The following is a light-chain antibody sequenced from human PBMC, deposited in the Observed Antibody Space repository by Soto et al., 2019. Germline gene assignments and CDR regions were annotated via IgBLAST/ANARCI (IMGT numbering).Light chain of an antibody. CDR3: CSYGGSVI. CDR2: DVS. J-gene: IGLJ2*01. V-gene: IGLV2-11*01. Sequence: QSALTQPRSVSGSPGQSVTISCSGPSRDFGADNHVAWYQQYPDKAPEVMIYDVSRRPSGVPARFSGSKSGNTASLTISGLQADDEADYYCCSYGGSVIFGGGTQLTVL. CDR1: SRDFGADNH.